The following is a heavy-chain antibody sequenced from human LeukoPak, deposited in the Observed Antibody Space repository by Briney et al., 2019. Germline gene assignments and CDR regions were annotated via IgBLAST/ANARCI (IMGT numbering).Heavy chain of an antibody. CDR3: AKRGVVIRVILVGFHKEAYYFDS. V-gene: IGHV3-23*01. CDR1: GITLSNYG. J-gene: IGHJ4*02. Sequence: GGSLRLSCAVSGITLSNYGMSWVRQAPGKGLEWVAGISDSGGRTNYADSVKGRFTISRDNPKNTLYLQMNSLRTEGTAVYFCAKRGVVIRVILVGFHKEAYYFDSWGQGALVTVSS. D-gene: IGHD3-22*01. CDR2: ISDSGGRT.